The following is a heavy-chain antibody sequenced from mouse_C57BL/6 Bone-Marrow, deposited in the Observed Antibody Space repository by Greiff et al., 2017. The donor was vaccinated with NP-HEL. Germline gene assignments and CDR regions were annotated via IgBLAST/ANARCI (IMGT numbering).Heavy chain of an antibody. J-gene: IGHJ2*01. D-gene: IGHD1-1*01. CDR2: IHPNSGST. CDR3: ARKYYGSSYVYFDY. Sequence: QVQLQQPGAELVKPGASVKLSCKASGYTFTSYWMHWVKQRPGQGLEWIGMIHPNSGSTNYNEKFKSKATLTVDKSSSTAYMQLSSLTSEDSAVYYCARKYYGSSYVYFDYWGQGTTLTVSS. CDR1: GYTFTSYW. V-gene: IGHV1-64*01.